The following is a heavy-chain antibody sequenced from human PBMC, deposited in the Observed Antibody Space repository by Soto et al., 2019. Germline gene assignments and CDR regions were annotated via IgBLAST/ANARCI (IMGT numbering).Heavy chain of an antibody. CDR1: GGTFSTYS. D-gene: IGHD6-19*01. CDR3: ARPGDAIEVTGYYYGMDV. CDR2: IIPMFGTA. J-gene: IGHJ6*02. V-gene: IGHV1-69*01. Sequence: QVQLVQSGAEVKKPGSSVKVSCKASGGTFSTYSISWVRQAPGQGLEWMGGIIPMFGTANYAQKFQDRVTITADESTSTACMDLSRLRSQDTAVYYCARPGDAIEVTGYYYGMDVWGQGTTVTVSS.